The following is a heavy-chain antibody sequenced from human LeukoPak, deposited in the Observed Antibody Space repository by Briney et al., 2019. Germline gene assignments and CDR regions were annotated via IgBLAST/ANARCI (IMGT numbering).Heavy chain of an antibody. CDR3: ARERIAVGRGFFDY. CDR2: ISSVGSTR. J-gene: IGHJ4*02. CDR1: GFTFSSYE. V-gene: IGHV3-48*03. D-gene: IGHD6-19*01. Sequence: GGSLRLSCGVSGFTFSSYEMNWVRQAPGKGLEWVSYISSVGSTRHYADSVKGRFTISRDNAKNSLYLQMNSLRAEDTAVYYCARERIAVGRGFFDYWGQGTLVTVSS.